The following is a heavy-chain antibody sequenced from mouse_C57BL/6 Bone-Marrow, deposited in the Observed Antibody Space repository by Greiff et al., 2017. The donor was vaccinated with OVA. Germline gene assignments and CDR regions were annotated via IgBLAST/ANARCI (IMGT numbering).Heavy chain of an antibody. CDR2: IDPEDGET. J-gene: IGHJ2*01. V-gene: IGHV14-2*01. CDR1: GFNIKDYY. CDR3: ARSRGYGRLFDY. Sequence: EVQLQQSGAELVKPGASVKLSCTASGFNIKDYYMHWVKQRTEQGLEWIGRIDPEDGETKYAPKFLGKATITADTSSNTAYLQLSSLTSEDTAVYYCARSRGYGRLFDYWGQGTTLTVSS. D-gene: IGHD1-1*01.